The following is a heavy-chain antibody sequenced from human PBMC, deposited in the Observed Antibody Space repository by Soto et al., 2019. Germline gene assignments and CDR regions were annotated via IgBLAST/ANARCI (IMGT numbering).Heavy chain of an antibody. V-gene: IGHV1-18*01. J-gene: IGHJ3*02. Sequence: ASVKVSCKASGYNFSSYGISWVRQAPGQGLEWMGWISAYNGNTNYAQKLQGRVTMTTDTSTSTAYMELRSLRSDDTAVYYCARDMSYYTFRAFDIWGQGTMVTVSS. CDR1: GYNFSSYG. CDR3: ARDMSYYTFRAFDI. D-gene: IGHD3-3*01. CDR2: ISAYNGNT.